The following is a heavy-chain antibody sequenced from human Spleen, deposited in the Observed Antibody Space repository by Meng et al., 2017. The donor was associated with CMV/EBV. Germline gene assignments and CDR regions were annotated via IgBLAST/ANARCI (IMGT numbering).Heavy chain of an antibody. D-gene: IGHD6-6*01. Sequence: ASVKVSCKASGYTFTGSYIHWVRQAPGQGLEWMGWINPNSDDTNYTPKFQGRVTMTRDTSISTAYMELSRLRSDDTAVYYCTRGWYSSSSGHDAFDIWGQGTMVTVSS. CDR1: GYTFTGSY. J-gene: IGHJ3*02. CDR2: INPNSDDT. CDR3: TRGWYSSSSGHDAFDI. V-gene: IGHV1-2*07.